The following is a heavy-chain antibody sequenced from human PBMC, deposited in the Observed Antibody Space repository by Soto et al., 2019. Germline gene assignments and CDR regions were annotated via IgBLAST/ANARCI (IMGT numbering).Heavy chain of an antibody. J-gene: IGHJ5*02. D-gene: IGHD3-22*01. CDR3: ARSHYYDSSGYFPSNWFDP. CDR2: ISAYNGNT. CDR1: GYTFTSYG. V-gene: IGHV1-18*01. Sequence: GASAKVSCKASGYTFTSYGISWVRQAPGQGLEWMGWISAYNGNTNYAQKLQGRVTMTTDTSTSTAYMELRSLRSDDTAVYYCARSHYYDSSGYFPSNWFDPWGQGTLVTVSS.